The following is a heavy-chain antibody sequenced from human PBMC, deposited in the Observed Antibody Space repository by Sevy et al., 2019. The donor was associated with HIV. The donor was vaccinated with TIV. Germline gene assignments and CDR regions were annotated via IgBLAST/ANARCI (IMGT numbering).Heavy chain of an antibody. CDR2: ISSSSSYI. V-gene: IGHV3-21*01. D-gene: IGHD3-22*01. Sequence: AGSLRLSCAASGFTFSSYSMNWVRQAPGKALEWVSSISSSSSYIYYADSVKGRFTISRDNAKNSLYLQMNSLRAEDTAVYYCARDPDYYDSNVDSGYWGQGTLVTVSS. J-gene: IGHJ4*02. CDR3: ARDPDYYDSNVDSGY. CDR1: GFTFSSYS.